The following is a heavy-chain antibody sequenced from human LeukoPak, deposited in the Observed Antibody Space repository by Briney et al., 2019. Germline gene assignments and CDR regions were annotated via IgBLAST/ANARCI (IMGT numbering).Heavy chain of an antibody. CDR2: IWYGGSNK. J-gene: IGHJ2*01. Sequence: PGGSLRLSCAASGFTFSSYGMHWVRQAPGKGLERVAVIWYGGSNKYYADSVKGRFTISRDNSKNTLYLQMNSLRAEDTAVYYCAKDKGSLWEGYFDLWGRGTLVTVSS. D-gene: IGHD1-26*01. CDR3: AKDKGSLWEGYFDL. V-gene: IGHV3-30*02. CDR1: GFTFSSYG.